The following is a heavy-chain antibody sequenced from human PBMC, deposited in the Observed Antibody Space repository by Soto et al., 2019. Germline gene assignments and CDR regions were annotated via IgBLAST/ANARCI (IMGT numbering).Heavy chain of an antibody. CDR2: IYTSGST. D-gene: IGHD3-10*02. V-gene: IGHV4-4*07. CDR1: GGSISSYY. J-gene: IGHJ5*02. Sequence: SETLSLTCTVSGGSISSYYWSWIRQPAGKGLEWIGRIYTSGSTNYNPSLKSRVTMSVDTSKNQFSLKLSSVTAAETAVYYCARVRALLFGELKGRDWFDPWGQGTLVTVSS. CDR3: ARVRALLFGELKGRDWFDP.